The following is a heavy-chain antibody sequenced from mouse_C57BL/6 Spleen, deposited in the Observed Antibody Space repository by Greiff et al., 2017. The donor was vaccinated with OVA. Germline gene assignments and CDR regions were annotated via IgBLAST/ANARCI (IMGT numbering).Heavy chain of an antibody. J-gene: IGHJ4*01. D-gene: IGHD1-1*01. V-gene: IGHV14-2*01. CDR2: IDPEDGET. CDR3: ARFYGSSSYAMDY. Sequence: EVKLQESGAELVKPGASVKLSCTASGFNIKDYYMPWVKQRTEQGLEWIGRIDPEDGETKYAPKFQGKATITADTSSNTAYLQLSSLTSEDTAVYYCARFYGSSSYAMDYWGQGTSVTVSS. CDR1: GFNIKDYY.